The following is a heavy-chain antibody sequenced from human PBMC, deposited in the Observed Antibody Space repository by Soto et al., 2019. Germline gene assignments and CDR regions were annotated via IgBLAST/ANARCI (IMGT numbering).Heavy chain of an antibody. CDR1: GYTFTSYD. J-gene: IGHJ4*02. Sequence: QVQLVQSGAEVKKPGASVKVSCKASGYTFTSYDINWVRQATGQGLEWMGWMNPKSGNTGYAQKFQGRETRTRNASIRTAYKELSSLRSEDTAVYYCARGRGHSSGWYGDYWGQGTLVTVSS. D-gene: IGHD6-19*01. CDR2: MNPKSGNT. CDR3: ARGRGHSSGWYGDY. V-gene: IGHV1-8*01.